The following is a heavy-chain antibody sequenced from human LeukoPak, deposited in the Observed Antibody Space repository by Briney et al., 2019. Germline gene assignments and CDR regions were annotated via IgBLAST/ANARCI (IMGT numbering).Heavy chain of an antibody. CDR2: IYYSGST. Sequence: SETLSLTCTVSGDSMSSYYWGWIRQPPGKGREGIGDIYYSGSTNYNPSLKSRVIILADTSKNQFSLRLSSVTAADTAVYYCARDRGITGNLGWFDPWGQGTLVTVSS. CDR1: GDSMSSYY. V-gene: IGHV4-59*01. D-gene: IGHD1-20*01. J-gene: IGHJ5*02. CDR3: ARDRGITGNLGWFDP.